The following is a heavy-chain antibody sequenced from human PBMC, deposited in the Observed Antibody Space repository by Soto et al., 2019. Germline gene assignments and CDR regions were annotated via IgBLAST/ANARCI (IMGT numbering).Heavy chain of an antibody. CDR2: IHYSGST. J-gene: IGHJ4*02. V-gene: IGHV4-59*01. Sequence: PSETLSLTCSVSTASIGSYYWYWIWQPPGKGLEWIGYIHYSGSTKYNPSLKSRVTISITTSKNQFSLKLTSVAAADTAVYYCARVGGTTVVYYFDYWGQGALVTVSS. CDR3: ARVGGTTVVYYFDY. CDR1: TASIGSYY. D-gene: IGHD2-8*02.